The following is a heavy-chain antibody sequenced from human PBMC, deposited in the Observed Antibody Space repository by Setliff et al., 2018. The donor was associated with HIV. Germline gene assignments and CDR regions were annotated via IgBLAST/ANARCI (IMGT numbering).Heavy chain of an antibody. Sequence: SETLSLTCTVSGGSISTYYWSWIRQPPGKGLEWIGYIYTSGSTNYNPSLKTRVTISIDASKKQVSLKLSSVTAADTAVYYCARHANYDFWSGYWGYYFDYWGQGTLVTVSS. J-gene: IGHJ4*02. CDR3: ARHANYDFWSGYWGYYFDY. CDR1: GGSISTYY. V-gene: IGHV4-4*09. CDR2: IYTSGST. D-gene: IGHD3-3*01.